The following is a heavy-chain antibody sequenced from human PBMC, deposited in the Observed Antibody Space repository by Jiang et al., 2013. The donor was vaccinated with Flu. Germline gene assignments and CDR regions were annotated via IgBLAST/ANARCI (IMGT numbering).Heavy chain of an antibody. D-gene: IGHD1-1*01. CDR3: ARGCTTGYYDS. CDR2: INTNTGKA. J-gene: IGHJ4*02. CDR1: GYTFTTCA. V-gene: IGHV7-4-1*02. Sequence: QSGSELEKPGASVKISCRATGYTFTTCAMNWVRQVPGQGLESLGWINTNTGKATYAPGFTGRFVLSFGTSVSTAYLQISGLQAADTAIYYCARGCTTGYYDSWGQGTLVHRLL.